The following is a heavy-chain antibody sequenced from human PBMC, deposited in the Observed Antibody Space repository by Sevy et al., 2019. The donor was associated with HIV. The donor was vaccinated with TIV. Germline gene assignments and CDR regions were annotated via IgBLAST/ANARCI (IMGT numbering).Heavy chain of an antibody. CDR3: GRDRQGHYDTSDSWRCDAYDI. CDR2: IIPLLALT. J-gene: IGHJ3*02. D-gene: IGHD3-22*01. CDR1: GGTFNTYT. V-gene: IGHV1-69*04. Sequence: ASVKVSCKTSGGTFNTYTITWVRQVPGHGLEWIGKIIPLLALTKYSQNFQGRVTITEDRSTTKAYMELTGLTSEDTAVYFCGRDRQGHYDTSDSWRCDAYDIWGQGTMVTVSS.